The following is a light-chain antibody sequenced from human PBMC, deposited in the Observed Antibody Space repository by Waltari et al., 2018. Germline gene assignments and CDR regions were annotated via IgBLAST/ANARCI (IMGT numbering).Light chain of an antibody. CDR3: QQYNRWPPIT. V-gene: IGKV3-15*01. J-gene: IGKJ5*01. CDR1: QSVSSN. Sequence: EIVMTQSPATLSVSPGETAPPSCRASQSVSSNVAWYQKKPGQAPRLLIYDASTRATSIPAKFRGSGSGTEFTLTISSLQSEDFAVYYCQQYNRWPPITFGHGTRLEIK. CDR2: DAS.